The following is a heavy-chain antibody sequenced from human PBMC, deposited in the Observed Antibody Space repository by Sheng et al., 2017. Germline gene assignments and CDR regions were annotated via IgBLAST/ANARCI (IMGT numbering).Heavy chain of an antibody. J-gene: IGHJ4*02. CDR2: IWYDGSNK. Sequence: QVQLVESGGGVVQPGRSLRLSCAASGFTFSSYGMHWVRQAPGKGLEWVAVIWYDGSNKYYADSVKGRFTISRDNSKNTLYLQMNSLRAEDTAVYYCARDQGRYFDWLGGYWGQGTLVTVSS. V-gene: IGHV3-33*01. CDR1: GFTFSSYG. D-gene: IGHD3-9*01. CDR3: ARDQGRYFDWLGGY.